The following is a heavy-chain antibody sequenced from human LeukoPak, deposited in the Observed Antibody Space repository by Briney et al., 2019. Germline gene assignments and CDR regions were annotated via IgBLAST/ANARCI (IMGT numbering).Heavy chain of an antibody. J-gene: IGHJ4*02. CDR3: AKGGTAGGSSGGYVLPPDS. D-gene: IGHD6-19*01. CDR1: GFTSSGYA. CDR2: ISGSGGST. Sequence: GGSLRLSCAASGFTSSGYAMSWVRQAPGKGLEWVSAISGSGGSTYYADSVKGRFTISRDNSKNTLYMQMNSLRAEDTAVYYCAKGGTAGGSSGGYVLPPDSWGQGTLVTVSS. V-gene: IGHV3-23*01.